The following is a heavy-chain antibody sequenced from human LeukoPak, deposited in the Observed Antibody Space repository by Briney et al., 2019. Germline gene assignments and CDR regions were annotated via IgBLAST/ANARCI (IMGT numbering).Heavy chain of an antibody. Sequence: SETLSLTCTVSVYSIIRPYYWGWIRQPPGKGLEWIGSIDQIGGTHYNPSLKSRVTISADTSKNQLSLKMSSVTAADKAVYYCARESNHDFWSGYYSGIAPHHHTNWFDPWGQGTLVTVSS. CDR1: VYSIIRPYY. J-gene: IGHJ5*02. CDR2: IDQIGGT. D-gene: IGHD3-3*01. V-gene: IGHV4-38-2*02. CDR3: ARESNHDFWSGYYSGIAPHHHTNWFDP.